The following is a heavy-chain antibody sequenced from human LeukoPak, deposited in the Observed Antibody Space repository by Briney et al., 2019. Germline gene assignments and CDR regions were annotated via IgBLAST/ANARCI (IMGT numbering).Heavy chain of an antibody. J-gene: IGHJ6*02. CDR1: GGSFSGYY. Sequence: SETLSLTCAVYGGSFSGYYWSWIRQPPGKGREWIGEINHGGSTNYNPSLKSRVNTSVDTSKNQFTLKLSSVTAADTAVYYCARGAATIFRLVIPPDVWGQGTTVTVSS. D-gene: IGHD3/OR15-3a*01. V-gene: IGHV4-34*01. CDR3: ARGAATIFRLVIPPDV. CDR2: INHGGST.